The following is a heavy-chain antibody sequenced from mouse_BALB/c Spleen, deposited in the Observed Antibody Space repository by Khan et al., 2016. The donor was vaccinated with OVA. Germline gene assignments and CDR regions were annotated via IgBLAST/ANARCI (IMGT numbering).Heavy chain of an antibody. CDR1: GYTFTNYV. Sequence: VQLQQSGPELVEPGASVKMSCKASGYTFTNYVIHWVKQKPGQGLEWIGYINPDNAGTRYNEKFKGKATLTSDKYSTTAYMELLSLTSEDSAVSYFARAASSWDFSFPYWGQGTLVTVSA. J-gene: IGHJ3*01. CDR2: INPDNAGT. V-gene: IGHV1S136*01. CDR3: ARAASSWDFSFPY. D-gene: IGHD4-1*01.